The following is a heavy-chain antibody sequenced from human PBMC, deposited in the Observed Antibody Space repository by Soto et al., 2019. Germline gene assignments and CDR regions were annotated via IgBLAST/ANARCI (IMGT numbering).Heavy chain of an antibody. V-gene: IGHV1-18*01. CDR2: ISAYNGNT. J-gene: IGHJ3*02. Sequence: ASVKVSCKASGYTFTSYGISWVRQAPGQGLEWMGWISAYNGNTNYAQKLQGRVTMTTDTSTSTAYMELRSLRSDDTAVYYCARDIYCTNGVCYPDAFDIWGQGTMVTVS. D-gene: IGHD2-8*01. CDR3: ARDIYCTNGVCYPDAFDI. CDR1: GYTFTSYG.